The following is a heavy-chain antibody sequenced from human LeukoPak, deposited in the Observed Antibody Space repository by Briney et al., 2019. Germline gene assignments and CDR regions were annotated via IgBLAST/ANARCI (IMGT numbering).Heavy chain of an antibody. J-gene: IGHJ4*02. CDR3: AREGYRSGGSCWGYFDY. Sequence: GGSLRLSCAASGFTFNKYPMHWVRQAPGKGLEWVALISSDGRDNYYADSVKGRFTISRDNSKNTLYLQMNSVRAEDTAVYYCAREGYRSGGSCWGYFDYWGQEALVTVSS. CDR1: GFTFNKYP. D-gene: IGHD2-15*01. CDR2: ISSDGRDN. V-gene: IGHV3-30*04.